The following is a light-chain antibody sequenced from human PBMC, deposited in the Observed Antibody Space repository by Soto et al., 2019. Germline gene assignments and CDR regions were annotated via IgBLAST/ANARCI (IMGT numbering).Light chain of an antibody. Sequence: QSALTQPASVSGSPGQSITISCTGTSSDVGGYNYVSWYQQYPGKAPKLMIYDVSNRPSGVSNRFSGSKSGNTASLTISGLQAEDEADYYCSSYTNSNTRVFGSGTKLTVL. CDR3: SSYTNSNTRV. V-gene: IGLV2-14*01. CDR1: SSDVGGYNY. CDR2: DVS. J-gene: IGLJ1*01.